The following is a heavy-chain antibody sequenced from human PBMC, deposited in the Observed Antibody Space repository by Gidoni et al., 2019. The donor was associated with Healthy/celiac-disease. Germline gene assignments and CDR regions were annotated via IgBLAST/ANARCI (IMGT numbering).Heavy chain of an antibody. J-gene: IGHJ4*02. Sequence: SGCSYWGLIRQPTGKGLGWIGSINYSGSTYYNPYVKGRVTISVDTSKNQFSLKLSSVTAADTAVYYCARLFDYYGSSGVDYWGQGNLVTVSS. CDR2: INYSGST. V-gene: IGHV4-39*01. CDR3: ARLFDYYGSSGVDY. CDR1: SGCSY. D-gene: IGHD3-22*01.